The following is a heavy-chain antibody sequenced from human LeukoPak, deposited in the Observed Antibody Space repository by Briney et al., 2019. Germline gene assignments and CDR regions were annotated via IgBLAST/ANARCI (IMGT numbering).Heavy chain of an antibody. V-gene: IGHV1-18*01. D-gene: IGHD6-13*01. Sequence: GASVKVSCKASGYTFTSYGISWVRQAPGQGLEWMGWISAYNGNTNYAQKLQGRVTMTTDTSTSTAYMELSSLRSEDTAVYYCARYPRGAAEGINDAFDIWGQGTMVTVSS. CDR1: GYTFTSYG. J-gene: IGHJ3*02. CDR3: ARYPRGAAEGINDAFDI. CDR2: ISAYNGNT.